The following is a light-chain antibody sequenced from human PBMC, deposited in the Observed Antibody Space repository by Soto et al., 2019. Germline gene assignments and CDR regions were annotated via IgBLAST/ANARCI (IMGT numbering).Light chain of an antibody. CDR3: QQYNNWPT. J-gene: IGKJ2*01. CDR2: DAS. CDR1: QSVSSN. V-gene: IGKV3-15*01. Sequence: EIVMTQSPATLSVSPGERATLSCRASQSVSSNLAWYQQKPGQTPRLLIYDASTRATGIPARFSGSGSWTEFTLTISSRQSEDFAVYYCQQYNNWPTFGQGTKLEIK.